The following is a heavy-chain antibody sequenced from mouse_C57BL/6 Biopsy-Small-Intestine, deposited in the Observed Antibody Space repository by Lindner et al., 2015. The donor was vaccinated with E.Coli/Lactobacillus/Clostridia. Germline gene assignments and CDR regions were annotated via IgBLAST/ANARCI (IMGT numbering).Heavy chain of an antibody. D-gene: IGHD1-1*01. J-gene: IGHJ4*01. Sequence: VQLQESGPELVKPGASVKISCKASGYSFTDYNMNWVKQSNGKSLEWIGVINPNYGTTSYNQKFKGKATLTVDQSSSTAYMQLNSLTSEDSAVYYCAREGVLRSLYAMDYWGQGTSVTVSS. V-gene: IGHV1-39*01. CDR2: INPNYGTT. CDR1: GYSFTDYN. CDR3: AREGVLRSLYAMDY.